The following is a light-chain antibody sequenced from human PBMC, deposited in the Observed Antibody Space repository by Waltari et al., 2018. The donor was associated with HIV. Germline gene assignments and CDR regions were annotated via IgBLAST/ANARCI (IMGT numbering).Light chain of an antibody. V-gene: IGKV3D-7*01. Sequence: EIVMTQSPATLSLSPGERATLSCRASQSVSSIYLSWYQQKPGQAPRLLIYGASTRATGIAARFSGSGSGTDFTLTISSLQPEDFAVYYCLQDYNLPYTFGQGTKLEIK. CDR2: GAS. J-gene: IGKJ2*01. CDR3: LQDYNLPYT. CDR1: QSVSSIY.